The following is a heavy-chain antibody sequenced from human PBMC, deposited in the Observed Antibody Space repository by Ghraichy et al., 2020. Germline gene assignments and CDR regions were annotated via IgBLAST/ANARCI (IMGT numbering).Heavy chain of an antibody. Sequence: ASVKVSCKASGYTFTSYGISWVRQAPGQGLEWMGWISAYNGNTNYAQKLQGRVTMTTDTSTSTAYMELRSLRSDDTAVYYCARDGRVVPAAKGVEYYYYGMDVWGQGTTVTVSS. V-gene: IGHV1-18*01. J-gene: IGHJ6*02. CDR1: GYTFTSYG. CDR2: ISAYNGNT. CDR3: ARDGRVVPAAKGVEYYYYGMDV. D-gene: IGHD2-2*01.